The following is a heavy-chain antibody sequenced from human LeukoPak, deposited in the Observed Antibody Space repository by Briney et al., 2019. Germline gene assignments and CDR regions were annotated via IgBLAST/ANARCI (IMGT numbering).Heavy chain of an antibody. CDR3: VRGPGRGYDNEP. D-gene: IGHD3-9*01. CDR2: ISTGGDI. Sequence: SDTLSLTCAVSGVSICNSYCSWARQPPGKELEFIGYISTGGDINYNPSLRSRATMSINPSNNQLSLTLTSVTTADTAVYFCVRGPGRGYDNEPWGQGSLVTVSS. V-gene: IGHV4-4*08. CDR1: GVSICNSY. J-gene: IGHJ5*02.